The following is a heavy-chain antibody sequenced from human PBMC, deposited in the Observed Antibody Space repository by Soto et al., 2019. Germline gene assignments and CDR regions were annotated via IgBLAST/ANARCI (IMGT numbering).Heavy chain of an antibody. CDR2: ISSNGGST. CDR1: GFTFSSYA. V-gene: IGHV3-64*01. J-gene: IGHJ6*03. CDR3: ARESCSGGSCSKYMDV. D-gene: IGHD2-15*01. Sequence: GGSLRLSCAASGFTFSSYAMHWVRQAPGKGLEYVSAISSNGGSTYYANSVKGRFTISRDNSKNTLYLQMGSLRAEDMAVYYCARESCSGGSCSKYMDVWGKGTTVTVSS.